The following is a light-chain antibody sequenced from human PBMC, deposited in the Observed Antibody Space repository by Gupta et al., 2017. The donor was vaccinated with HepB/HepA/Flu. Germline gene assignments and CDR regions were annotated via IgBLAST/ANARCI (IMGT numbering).Light chain of an antibody. Sequence: DIQLTQSPSSLSASVGDRVTITCRASRTIRKFLNWYQQTPGKPPKLLIYGVSNLQNGVPPRFSGSGSETDFTITISNLQPEDFATYYCQQSYNIPQVTFGQGTRLEIK. CDR3: QQSYNIPQVT. V-gene: IGKV1-39*01. J-gene: IGKJ5*01. CDR2: GVS. CDR1: RTIRKF.